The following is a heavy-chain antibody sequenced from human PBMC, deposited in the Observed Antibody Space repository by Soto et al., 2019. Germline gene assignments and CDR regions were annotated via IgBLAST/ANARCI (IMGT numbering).Heavy chain of an antibody. CDR2: ISSSSSTI. D-gene: IGHD3-22*01. CDR1: GFTFSSYS. J-gene: IGHJ3*02. CDR3: ARDGWRGYYYDDAFDI. V-gene: IGHV3-48*04. Sequence: GGSLRLSCAASGFTFSSYSMNWVRQAPGKGLEWVSYISSSSSTIYYADSVKGRFTISRDNAKNSLYLQMNSLRAEDTAVYYCARDGWRGYYYDDAFDIWGQGTMVTVSS.